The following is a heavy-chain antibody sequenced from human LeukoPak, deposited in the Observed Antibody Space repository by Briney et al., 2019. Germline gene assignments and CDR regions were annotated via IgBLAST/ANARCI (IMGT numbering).Heavy chain of an antibody. V-gene: IGHV3-23*01. CDR1: GFTFNTYA. CDR2: ISPSGGNI. CDR3: ARYCSSSTCQGSSYYFGMDV. D-gene: IGHD2-2*01. J-gene: IGHJ6*02. Sequence: PGGSLRLSCAASGFTFNTYAMSWVRQAPGKGLEWVSAISPSGGNIYYADSVKGRFTISRDNSKNTLFLQMDSLRAEDTAVFFCARYCSSSTCQGSSYYFGMDVWGQGTTVTVSS.